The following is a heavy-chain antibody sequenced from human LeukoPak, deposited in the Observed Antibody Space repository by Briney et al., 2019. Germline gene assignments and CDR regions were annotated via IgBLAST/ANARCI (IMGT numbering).Heavy chain of an antibody. V-gene: IGHV3-30-3*01. Sequence: GGSLRLSCAASGFTFSSYAMHWVRQAPGKGLEWVAVISYDGSNKYYADSVKGRFTISRDNSKNTPYLRMNSLRAEDTAVYYCVYGDYARFDYWGQGTLVTVSS. CDR3: VYGDYARFDY. J-gene: IGHJ4*02. D-gene: IGHD4-17*01. CDR2: ISYDGSNK. CDR1: GFTFSSYA.